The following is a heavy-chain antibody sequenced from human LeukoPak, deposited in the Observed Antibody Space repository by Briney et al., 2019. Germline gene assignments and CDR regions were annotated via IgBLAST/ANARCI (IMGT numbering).Heavy chain of an antibody. V-gene: IGHV3-30*04. CDR3: AKDRGVGDSSGTFDY. J-gene: IGHJ4*02. CDR1: GFSFNNYA. Sequence: PGKSLRLSCAASGFSFNNYAMYWVRQAPGKGLEWVALISYDGGDKYYADSVKGRFTISRDNSKNTLYLQMNSLRAQDTAVYYCAKDRGVGDSSGTFDYWGQGTLVTVSS. D-gene: IGHD3-22*01. CDR2: ISYDGGDK.